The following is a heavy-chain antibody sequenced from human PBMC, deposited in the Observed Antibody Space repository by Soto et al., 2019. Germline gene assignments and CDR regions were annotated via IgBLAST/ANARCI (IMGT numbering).Heavy chain of an antibody. J-gene: IGHJ6*02. Sequence: ASVKVSCKASGGTFSSYAIRWVRQAPGQGLEWMGGIIPIFGTANYAQKFQGRVTITADESTSTAYMELSSLRSEDTAVYYCAREGYSTQYYYGMDVWGQGTTVTVSS. CDR1: GGTFSSYA. CDR3: AREGYSTQYYYGMDV. V-gene: IGHV1-69*13. D-gene: IGHD6-13*01. CDR2: IIPIFGTA.